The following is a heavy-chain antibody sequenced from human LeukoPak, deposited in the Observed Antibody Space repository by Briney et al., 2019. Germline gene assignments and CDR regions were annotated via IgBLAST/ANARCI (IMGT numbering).Heavy chain of an antibody. CDR1: GYSFTSYW. CDR2: IYPGDSDT. CDR3: ARQGASSSWYGNFDY. Sequence: GESLKISCKGSGYSFTSYWIGWVRQMPGKGLEWMGIIYPGDSDTRYSPSFQGQVTISADKSISTAYLQWSSLKASDTAMYYCARQGASSSWYGNFDYWGQGTLVTVSS. J-gene: IGHJ4*02. D-gene: IGHD6-13*01. V-gene: IGHV5-51*01.